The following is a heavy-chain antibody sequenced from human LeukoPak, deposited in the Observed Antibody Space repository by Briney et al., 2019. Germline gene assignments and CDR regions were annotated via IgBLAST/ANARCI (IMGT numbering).Heavy chain of an antibody. D-gene: IGHD3-10*01. Sequence: ASVKVPCKVSGYTLTELSMHWVRQAPGKGLEWMGGSDPEDGETIYAQKFQGRVTMTEDTSTDTAYMELSSLRSEDTAVYYCVVSGSGSYSYWGQGTLVTVSS. CDR1: GYTLTELS. CDR2: SDPEDGET. J-gene: IGHJ4*02. V-gene: IGHV1-24*01. CDR3: VVSGSGSYSY.